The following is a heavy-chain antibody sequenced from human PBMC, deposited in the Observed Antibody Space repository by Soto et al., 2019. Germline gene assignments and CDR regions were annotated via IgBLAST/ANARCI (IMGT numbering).Heavy chain of an antibody. CDR1: GFTFSSYA. D-gene: IGHD6-19*01. J-gene: IGHJ3*02. CDR2: ISYDGSNK. Sequence: GGSLRLSCAASGFTFSSYAMHWVRQAPGKGLEWVAVISYDGSNKYYADSVKGRFTISRDNSKNTLYLQMNSLRAEDTAVYYCARVDRGWYLYGAFDIWGQGTMVTVSS. V-gene: IGHV3-30-3*01. CDR3: ARVDRGWYLYGAFDI.